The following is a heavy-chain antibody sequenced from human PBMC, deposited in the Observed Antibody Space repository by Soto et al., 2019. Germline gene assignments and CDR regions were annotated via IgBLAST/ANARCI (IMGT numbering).Heavy chain of an antibody. D-gene: IGHD2-2*01. Sequence: GGSLRLSCAASGFTFSGSAMHWVRQASGKGLEWVGRIRSKANSYATAYAASVKGRFTISRDDSKNTAFLQMNSLKTEDTAVYYCTVLAMAREITHQPPEPKKYYYYYGMDVWGQGTTVTVSS. V-gene: IGHV3-73*01. CDR2: IRSKANSYAT. J-gene: IGHJ6*02. CDR1: GFTFSGSA. CDR3: TVLAMAREITHQPPEPKKYYYYYGMDV.